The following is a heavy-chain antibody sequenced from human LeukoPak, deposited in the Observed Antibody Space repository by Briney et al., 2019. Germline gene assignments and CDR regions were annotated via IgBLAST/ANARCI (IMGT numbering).Heavy chain of an antibody. J-gene: IGHJ4*02. Sequence: GESLKISCKGSGYSFTNYWIGWVRQMPGKGLEWMGIIYPGDSDTRYSPSLQGQVTISAEKSISTAYLQWSSLKASDTALYYCASRKKGMATAGFDYWGQGTLVTVSS. CDR2: IYPGDSDT. D-gene: IGHD5-24*01. CDR3: ASRKKGMATAGFDY. V-gene: IGHV5-51*01. CDR1: GYSFTNYW.